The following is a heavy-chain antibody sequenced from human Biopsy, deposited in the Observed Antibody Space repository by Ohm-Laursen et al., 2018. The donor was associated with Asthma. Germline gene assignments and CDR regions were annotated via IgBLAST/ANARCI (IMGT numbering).Heavy chain of an antibody. V-gene: IGHV3-20*01. CDR2: INWNGGST. D-gene: IGHD1-26*01. Sequence: GSLRLSCAAFGFTFDDYGMSWVRQAPGKGLDWVSGINWNGGSTGYADSVKGRFTISRDNGKNSVYLQMNNLRAEDTALYRCATLQGGDWGQGTLVTVSS. J-gene: IGHJ4*02. CDR1: GFTFDDYG. CDR3: ATLQGGD.